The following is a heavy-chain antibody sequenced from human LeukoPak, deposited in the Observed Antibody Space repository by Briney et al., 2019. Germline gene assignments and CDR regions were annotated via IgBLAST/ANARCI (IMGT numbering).Heavy chain of an antibody. D-gene: IGHD6-19*01. CDR2: TSGGGGST. CDR1: GFVFSSYA. CDR3: AHFAFWLVPRDF. Sequence: GGSLRLSCAASGFVFSSYAMTWVRQTPGKGLEWVSDTSGGGGSTYYADSVKGRFTIFRDNSRNTLDLQMNSLRGEDTAVYYCAHFAFWLVPRDFWGQGTLVTVSS. J-gene: IGHJ4*02. V-gene: IGHV3-23*01.